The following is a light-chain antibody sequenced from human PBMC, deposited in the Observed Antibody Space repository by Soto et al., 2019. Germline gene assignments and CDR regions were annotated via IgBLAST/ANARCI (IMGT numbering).Light chain of an antibody. CDR3: QQYKSYWT. Sequence: DIQMTQSPSTLSASVADRVAITGRASQSISQWVAWYQQKPGRAPELLIYGASKLKSGVPSRFSGSGSGTEFTLTISSLQPDDFATYYCQQYKSYWTFGQGTKVDIK. CDR1: QSISQW. CDR2: GAS. V-gene: IGKV1-5*01. J-gene: IGKJ1*01.